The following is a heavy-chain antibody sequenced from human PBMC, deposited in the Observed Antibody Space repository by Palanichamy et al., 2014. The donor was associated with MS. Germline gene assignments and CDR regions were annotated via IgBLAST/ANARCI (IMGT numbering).Heavy chain of an antibody. V-gene: IGHV3-7*01. J-gene: IGHJ4*02. CDR3: ASGGVKAGDY. CDR2: IKEDGSDK. CDR1: AFTFSSYW. Sequence: EVHLVESGGGLVQPGGSLRLSCAASAFTFSSYWMSWVRQAPGKGLEWVANIKEDGSDKYCVDSVKGRFTISRDNAKNSLYLQMNSLRVEDTAVYYCASGGVKAGDYWGQGTLVTVSS. D-gene: IGHD3-16*01.